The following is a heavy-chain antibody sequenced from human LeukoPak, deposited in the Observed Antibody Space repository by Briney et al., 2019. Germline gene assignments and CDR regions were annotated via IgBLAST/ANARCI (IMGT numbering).Heavy chain of an antibody. D-gene: IGHD4-17*01. CDR1: GGSMRNYY. Sequence: SETLSLTCTVSGGSMRNYYWSWIRQPPGKGLEWIGYIYSSGSTNYNPSLESRVTISVDTSKNQFSLKPNSVTAADTAVYYCARMGNPATVTTDYWGQGTLVTVSS. CDR3: ARMGNPATVTTDY. CDR2: IYSSGST. V-gene: IGHV4-59*08. J-gene: IGHJ4*02.